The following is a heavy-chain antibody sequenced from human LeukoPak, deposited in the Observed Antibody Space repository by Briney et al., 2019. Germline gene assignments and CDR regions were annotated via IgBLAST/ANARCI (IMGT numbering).Heavy chain of an antibody. J-gene: IGHJ4*02. CDR3: ARDPSSGWSTFDY. Sequence: ASVKVSCKASGYTLTGYYMHWVRQAPGQGLEWMGWINPNSGGTNYAQKFQGRVTMTRDTSISTAYMELSRLRSDDTAVYYCARDPSSGWSTFDYWGQGTLVTVSS. D-gene: IGHD6-19*01. V-gene: IGHV1-2*02. CDR1: GYTLTGYY. CDR2: INPNSGGT.